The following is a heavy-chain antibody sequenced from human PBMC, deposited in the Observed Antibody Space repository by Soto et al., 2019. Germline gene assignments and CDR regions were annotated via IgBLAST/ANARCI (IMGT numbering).Heavy chain of an antibody. J-gene: IGHJ3*02. CDR2: IIPIFGTA. CDR1: GGTFSSYA. Sequence: QVQLVQSGAEVKKPGSSVKVSCKASGGTFSSYAISWVRQAPGQGLEWMGGIIPIFGTANYAQKFQGRVTINADESTSTAYMELSSLRSEDTAVYYCASLSGYCSGGSCYGGTDAFDIWGQGTMVTVSS. V-gene: IGHV1-69*01. CDR3: ASLSGYCSGGSCYGGTDAFDI. D-gene: IGHD2-15*01.